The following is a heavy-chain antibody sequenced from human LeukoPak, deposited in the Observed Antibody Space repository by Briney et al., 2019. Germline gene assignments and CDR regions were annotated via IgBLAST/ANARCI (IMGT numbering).Heavy chain of an antibody. J-gene: IGHJ2*01. CDR2: IQQDGSEK. CDR1: GFTFSSYA. Sequence: PGRSLRLSCAASGFTFSSYAMHWVRQAPGKGLEWVANIQQDGSEKYYVDSVKGRFTISRDSARNSLYLQMNSLRAEDTAVYYCARDQRGWQLLSRLRQLYWYFDLWGRGTLVTVSS. CDR3: ARDQRGWQLLSRLRQLYWYFDL. D-gene: IGHD1-26*01. V-gene: IGHV3-7*01.